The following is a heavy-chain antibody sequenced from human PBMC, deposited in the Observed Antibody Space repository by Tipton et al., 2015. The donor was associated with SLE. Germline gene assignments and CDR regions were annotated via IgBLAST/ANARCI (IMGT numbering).Heavy chain of an antibody. CDR1: GGSISSSSYY. D-gene: IGHD3-22*01. J-gene: IGHJ4*02. CDR2: IYYSGST. Sequence: TLSLTCTVSGGSISSSSYYWGWIRQPPGKGLEWIGSIYYSGSTYYNPSLKSRVTISVDTPKNQFSLKLSSVTAADTAVYYCARQPPYDQDFDYWGQGTLVTVSS. CDR3: ARQPPYDQDFDY. V-gene: IGHV4-39*07.